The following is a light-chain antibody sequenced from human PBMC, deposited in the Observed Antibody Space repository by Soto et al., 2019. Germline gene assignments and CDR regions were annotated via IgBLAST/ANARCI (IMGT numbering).Light chain of an antibody. CDR3: SSYISSSTPYG. V-gene: IGLV2-14*03. CDR1: SSDIGGYNF. Sequence: QSALTQPASVSGSPGQSITISCTGTSSDIGGYNFVSWYQHHPGKAPRLMIFGVSDRPSGVSDRFSGSKSGKTASLTISGLQAEDEADYYCSSYISSSTPYGFGTGTKVTVL. CDR2: GVS. J-gene: IGLJ1*01.